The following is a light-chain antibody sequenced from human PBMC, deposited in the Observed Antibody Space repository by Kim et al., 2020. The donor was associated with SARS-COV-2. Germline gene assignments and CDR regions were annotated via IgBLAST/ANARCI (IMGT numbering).Light chain of an antibody. CDR2: ATS. J-gene: IGKJ1*01. CDR1: QSVSSSY. V-gene: IGKV3-20*01. CDR3: QQYDTSRT. Sequence: WSPGERATLSASASQSVSSSYLAWYPQKPGQAPRLLTSATSSRATGIPDRFSGSGSGTDFTLTISRLEPEDFEVYYCQQYDTSRTFGQGTKVDIK.